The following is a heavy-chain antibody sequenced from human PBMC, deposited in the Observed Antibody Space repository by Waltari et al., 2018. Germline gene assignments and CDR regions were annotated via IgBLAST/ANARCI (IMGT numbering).Heavy chain of an antibody. D-gene: IGHD1-26*01. CDR2: ISSSSRYI. V-gene: IGHV3-21*01. J-gene: IGHJ6*02. Sequence: EVQLVESGGGLVKPGGSLRLSCAASGFTFSSYSMNWVRQAPGKGVEWVSSISSSSRYIYYADAVKGRFTISRDNAKNALDLQRNSLRAEDTAVYYCAREGWELGRDYYYYGMDVWGQGTTVTVSS. CDR3: AREGWELGRDYYYYGMDV. CDR1: GFTFSSYS.